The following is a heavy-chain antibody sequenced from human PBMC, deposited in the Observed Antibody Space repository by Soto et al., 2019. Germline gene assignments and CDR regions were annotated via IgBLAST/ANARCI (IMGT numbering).Heavy chain of an antibody. Sequence: GGSLRLSCAASGFTFSSYAMSWVRQAPGKGLEWVSAISGSGGSTYYADSVKGRFTTSRDNSKNTLYLQMNSLRAEDTAVYYCAKVQQLDYYYYYGMDVWGQGTTVTVSS. D-gene: IGHD6-6*01. CDR1: GFTFSSYA. CDR2: ISGSGGST. CDR3: AKVQQLDYYYYYGMDV. V-gene: IGHV3-23*01. J-gene: IGHJ6*02.